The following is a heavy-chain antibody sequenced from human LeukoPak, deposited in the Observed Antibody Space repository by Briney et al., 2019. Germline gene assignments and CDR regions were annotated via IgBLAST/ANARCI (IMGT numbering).Heavy chain of an antibody. Sequence: GGSLRLSCAASGFTFSSYYMNWVRQAPGKGLEWVSSISRTTNYTYYTDSVKGRFTISRDNAKNSLYLQMNSLTAEDTAVYYCTRVSYADGGYFDYWGQGSLVTVSS. J-gene: IGHJ4*02. D-gene: IGHD3-16*01. V-gene: IGHV3-21*01. CDR2: ISRTTNYT. CDR3: TRVSYADGGYFDY. CDR1: GFTFSSYY.